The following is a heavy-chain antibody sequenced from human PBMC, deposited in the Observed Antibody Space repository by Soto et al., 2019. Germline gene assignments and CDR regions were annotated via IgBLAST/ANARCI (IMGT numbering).Heavy chain of an antibody. V-gene: IGHV3-33*01. CDR1: GFTFSSYG. Sequence: QVQLVESGGGVVQPGRSLRLSCAASGFTFSSYGMHWVRQAPGKGLEWVAVIWYDGSNKYYADSVKGRFIISRDNSKNTLYLQMNSLRAEDTAVYYCARGAELRGYYFDYWGQGTLVTVSS. CDR3: ARGAELRGYYFDY. CDR2: IWYDGSNK. D-gene: IGHD1-26*01. J-gene: IGHJ4*02.